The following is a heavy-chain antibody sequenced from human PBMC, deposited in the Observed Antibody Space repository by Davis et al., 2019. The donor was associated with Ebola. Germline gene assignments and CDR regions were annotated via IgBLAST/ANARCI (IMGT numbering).Heavy chain of an antibody. V-gene: IGHV1-18*01. CDR1: GYTFRSYG. J-gene: IGHJ4*02. CDR3: ARAAAYSGYVGS. Sequence: ASVKVSCKASGYTFRSYGVSWVRQAPGQGLEWMGWISGYNGDTNHAQKFQGRVTMTTDTSTSTAYMELRSLRSDDTAVYYCARAAAYSGYVGSWGQGTLVTVSS. CDR2: ISGYNGDT. D-gene: IGHD5-12*01.